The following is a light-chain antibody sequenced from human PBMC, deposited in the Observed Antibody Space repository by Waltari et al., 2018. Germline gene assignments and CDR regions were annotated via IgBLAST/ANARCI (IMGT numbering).Light chain of an antibody. CDR2: LNSDGSH. CDR1: SGHSTYA. CDR3: QTWGTGTVV. V-gene: IGLV4-69*01. J-gene: IGLJ2*01. Sequence: QLVLTQSPSASASLGASVKLTCTLSSGHSTYAIAWHQQQPEKGPRYLLKLNSDGSHNKGDGIPDRFSGSKSGAERYLTISSLQSEDEGDYYCQTWGTGTVVFGGGTKLTVL.